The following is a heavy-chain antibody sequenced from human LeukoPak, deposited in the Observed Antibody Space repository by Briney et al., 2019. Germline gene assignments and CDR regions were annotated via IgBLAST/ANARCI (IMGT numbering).Heavy chain of an antibody. CDR3: ARDSDCSSTSCPQDN. CDR2: IIPILGIA. Sequence: ASVKVSCKASGGTFSSYAISWVRQAPGQGLEWMGRIIPILGIANYAQKFQGRVTITADKSTSTAYMELSSLRSEDTAVYYCARDSDCSSTSCPQDNWGQGTLVTVSS. CDR1: GGTFSSYA. V-gene: IGHV1-69*04. J-gene: IGHJ4*02. D-gene: IGHD2-2*01.